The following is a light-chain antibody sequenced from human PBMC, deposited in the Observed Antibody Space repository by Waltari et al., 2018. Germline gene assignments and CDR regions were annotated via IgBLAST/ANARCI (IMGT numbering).Light chain of an antibody. J-gene: IGKJ1*01. Sequence: DVQLTQSPATLSASVGDRVIITCRASHNINAWLAGYQQKPGKAPKVLIYEASNLDSGVPSRFSGSGSGTEFTLTISSLQPDDFATYYCQQYKTFSRTFGQGTKVEI. CDR1: HNINAW. V-gene: IGKV1-5*03. CDR3: QQYKTFSRT. CDR2: EAS.